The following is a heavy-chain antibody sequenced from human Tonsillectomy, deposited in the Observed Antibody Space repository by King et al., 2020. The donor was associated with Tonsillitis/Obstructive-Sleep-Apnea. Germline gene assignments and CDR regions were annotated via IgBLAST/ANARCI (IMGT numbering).Heavy chain of an antibody. CDR2: TRNKANSYTP. CDR3: ARGVGKEGP. CDR1: GFTLSDHY. D-gene: IGHD1-26*01. J-gene: IGHJ5*02. Sequence: VQLVESGGGLVQPGGSLRLSCAASGFTLSDHYMDWVRQAPGKGLEWVGRTRNKANSYTPEYTASVKGSFTISRDDSKNSLYLQMNSLKTEDAAVYYCARGVGKEGPWGQGTLVTVSS. V-gene: IGHV3-72*01.